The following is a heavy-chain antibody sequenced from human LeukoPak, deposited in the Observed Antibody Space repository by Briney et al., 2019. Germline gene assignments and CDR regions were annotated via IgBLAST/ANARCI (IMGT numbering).Heavy chain of an antibody. J-gene: IGHJ4*02. Sequence: GGSLRLSCAASGFTFNSYTMNWVRQAPGQGLEWVSFISSGSDTIYYADSVKGRFTISRDNAENSFYLQMNSLSVEDTAVYYCARGGRSYSSSDYWGQGPLVTVSS. CDR1: GFTFNSYT. V-gene: IGHV3-48*01. D-gene: IGHD4-11*01. CDR2: ISSGSDTI. CDR3: ARGGRSYSSSDY.